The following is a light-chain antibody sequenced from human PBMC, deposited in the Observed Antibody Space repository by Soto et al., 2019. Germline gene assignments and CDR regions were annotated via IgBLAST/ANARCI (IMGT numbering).Light chain of an antibody. Sequence: DIQMTQSPSTLSASVGDRVTITCRASQSISSWLAWYQQKPGKAPKLLIYDASSLESGVPSRFSGSGSGTEFTLTISILQPDDFATYYCQQYNSFPLTFGGGTKVDIK. CDR1: QSISSW. CDR2: DAS. CDR3: QQYNSFPLT. V-gene: IGKV1-5*01. J-gene: IGKJ4*01.